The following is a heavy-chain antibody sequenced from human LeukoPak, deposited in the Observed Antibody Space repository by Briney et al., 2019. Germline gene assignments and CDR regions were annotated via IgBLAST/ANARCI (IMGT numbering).Heavy chain of an antibody. J-gene: IGHJ4*02. Sequence: SQTLSLTCTVSGGSISSGDYYWRWIRQPPGTGLEWIGYIYYSGSTNYNPSLKSRVTISVDTSKNQFSLKLSSVTAADTAVYYCARFYYYDSSGYYYSFDYWGQGTLVTVSS. V-gene: IGHV4-30-4*08. D-gene: IGHD3-22*01. CDR2: IYYSGST. CDR1: GGSISSGDYY. CDR3: ARFYYYDSSGYYYSFDY.